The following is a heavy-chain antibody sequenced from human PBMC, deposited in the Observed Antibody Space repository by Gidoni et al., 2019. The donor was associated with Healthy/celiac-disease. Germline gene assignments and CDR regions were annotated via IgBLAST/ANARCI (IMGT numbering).Heavy chain of an antibody. V-gene: IGHV3-48*03. J-gene: IGHJ3*02. CDR2: ISSSGSTI. Sequence: EVQLVESGGGLVQPGGSLRLSCAASGFTFSSYEMNWVRQAPGKGLEWVSYISSSGSTIYYADSVKGRFTISRDNAKNSLYLQMNSLRAEDTAVYYCARGGYCSSTSCYGDAFDIWGQGTMVTVSS. D-gene: IGHD2-2*01. CDR3: ARGGYCSSTSCYGDAFDI. CDR1: GFTFSSYE.